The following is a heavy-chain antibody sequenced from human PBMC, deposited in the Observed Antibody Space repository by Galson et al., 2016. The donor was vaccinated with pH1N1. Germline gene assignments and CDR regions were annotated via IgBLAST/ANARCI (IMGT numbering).Heavy chain of an antibody. V-gene: IGHV4-59*01. D-gene: IGHD5-18*01. J-gene: IGHJ3*02. Sequence: ETLSLTCSVSGVSISGYYWGWIRQSPGKGLDYVGYIYYNGHTNYSPSLKSRVTMSLDMSKNQFSLKLTSVTAADTAAYFCARSGSRYGSDAFDMWGQGTTVTVSS. CDR2: IYYNGHT. CDR3: ARSGSRYGSDAFDM. CDR1: GVSISGYY.